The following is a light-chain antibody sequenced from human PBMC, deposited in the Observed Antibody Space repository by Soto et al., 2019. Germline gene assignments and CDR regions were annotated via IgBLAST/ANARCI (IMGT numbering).Light chain of an antibody. CDR3: CSYAGSRRV. Sequence: QSVLTQPASVSGSPGQSITISCTGTSSDVGSYHLVSWYQQHPGKAPKLMIFEATKRPSGVSPRFSGSKSGNAASLTISGLQAEEEADYYCCSYAGSRRVFGTGTKLTVL. J-gene: IGLJ1*01. V-gene: IGLV2-23*01. CDR2: EAT. CDR1: SSDVGSYHL.